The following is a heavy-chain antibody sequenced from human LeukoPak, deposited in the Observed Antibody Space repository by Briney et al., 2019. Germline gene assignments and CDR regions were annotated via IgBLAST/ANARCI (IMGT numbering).Heavy chain of an antibody. V-gene: IGHV1-69*05. CDR3: ARGQGSIGGRGYYFDY. D-gene: IGHD1-26*01. J-gene: IGHJ4*02. Sequence: ASVKVSCKASGGTFSSYAISWVRQAPGQGLEWMGGIIPIFGTANYAQKFQGRVTITTDESTSTAYMELSSLRSEDTAVYYCARGQGSIGGRGYYFDYWGQGTLVTVSS. CDR2: IIPIFGTA. CDR1: GGTFSSYA.